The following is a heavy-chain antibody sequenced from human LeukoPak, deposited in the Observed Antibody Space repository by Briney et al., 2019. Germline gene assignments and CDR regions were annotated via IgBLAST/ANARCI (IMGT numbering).Heavy chain of an antibody. D-gene: IGHD1-26*01. CDR3: ARDEEQLYV. CDR1: GLTFRNYY. Sequence: GGSLRLSCVASGLTFRNYYMSWVRQAPGKGLEWVANIKKDGSEKNYADAVKGRFTISRDNAKNTVSLQMNSLRVEDTAVYHCARDEEQLYVWGQGTVVIVSS. V-gene: IGHV3-7*01. CDR2: IKKDGSEK. J-gene: IGHJ3*01.